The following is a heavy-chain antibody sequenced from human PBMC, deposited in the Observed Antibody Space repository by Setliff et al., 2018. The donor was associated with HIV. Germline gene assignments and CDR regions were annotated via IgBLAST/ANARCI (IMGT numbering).Heavy chain of an antibody. J-gene: IGHJ6*03. V-gene: IGHV4-39*02. Sequence: PSETLSLTCSFSGPSIITTDYYWAWVRQPPGKGLEWIGSIYFSGSTDYNPSLKSRVTISGDTSQRHFPLSLASVTAADTAVYFCAACFDFWSGYGLRGVVPCMDVWGKGTTVTVSS. D-gene: IGHD3-3*01. CDR3: AACFDFWSGYGLRGVVPCMDV. CDR2: IYFSGST. CDR1: GPSIITTDYY.